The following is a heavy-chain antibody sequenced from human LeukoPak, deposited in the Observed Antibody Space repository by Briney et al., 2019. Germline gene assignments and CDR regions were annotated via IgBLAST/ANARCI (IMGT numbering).Heavy chain of an antibody. Sequence: TGGPLRLSCAPSGFTFSSYGMQWVRQAPGKGLEWVAVIWYDGSNKYYADSVKGRFTISRDNSKNTLYLEMNSLRAEDTAVYYCGRGSIVVAGTPPDYYYYLDVWGKGTTVTVSS. D-gene: IGHD6-19*01. CDR3: GRGSIVVAGTPPDYYYYLDV. CDR2: IWYDGSNK. CDR1: GFTFSSYG. J-gene: IGHJ6*03. V-gene: IGHV3-33*01.